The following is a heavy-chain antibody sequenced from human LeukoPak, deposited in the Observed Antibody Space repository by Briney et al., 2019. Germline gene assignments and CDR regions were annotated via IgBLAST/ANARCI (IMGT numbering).Heavy chain of an antibody. CDR1: GFRVSNDY. V-gene: IGHV3-53*01. J-gene: IGHJ4*02. CDR3: VRSFGSSCY. D-gene: IGHD3-10*01. Sequence: GGSLRLSCAASGFRVSNDYMAWVRQAPGQGLDWVSFIFAGGSAYYSDSVKGRFTMSRDRSKNTLSLQMNSLRAEDTAVYYCVRSFGSSCYWGQGTLVIVSS. CDR2: IFAGGSA.